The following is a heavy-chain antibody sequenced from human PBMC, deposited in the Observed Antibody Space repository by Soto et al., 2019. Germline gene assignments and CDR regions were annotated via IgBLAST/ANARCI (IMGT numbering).Heavy chain of an antibody. D-gene: IGHD6-13*01. J-gene: IGHJ4*02. CDR3: AKDYSSSWYFDY. CDR2: ISYDGSNK. CDR1: GFTFSSYG. V-gene: IGHV3-30*18. Sequence: QVQLVESGGGAVQPGRSLRLSCAASGFTFSSYGMHWVRQAPGKGLEWVAVISYDGSNKYYADSVKGRFTISRDNSKNTLYLQMNSLRAEDTAVYYCAKDYSSSWYFDYWGQGTLVTVSS.